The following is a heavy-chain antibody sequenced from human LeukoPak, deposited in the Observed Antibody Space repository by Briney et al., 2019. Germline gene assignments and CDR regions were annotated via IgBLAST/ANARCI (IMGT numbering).Heavy chain of an antibody. Sequence: RPGGSLRLSCAASGFTFSSYAMSWVRQAPGKGLEWVSAISGSGGSTYYADSVKGRSTISRDNSKNTLYLQMDSLRAEDTAFYYCAKDSRYSPNVLGYFDSWGQGALVTVSS. CDR1: GFTFSSYA. J-gene: IGHJ4*02. CDR2: ISGSGGST. D-gene: IGHD5-12*01. CDR3: AKDSRYSPNVLGYFDS. V-gene: IGHV3-23*01.